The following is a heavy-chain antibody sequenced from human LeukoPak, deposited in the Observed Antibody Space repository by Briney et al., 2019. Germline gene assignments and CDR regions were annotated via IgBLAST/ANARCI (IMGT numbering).Heavy chain of an antibody. D-gene: IGHD2-2*01. Sequence: GESLKISCKGSGYSFTSYWIGWVRQMPGKGLEWMGIIYPGDSDTRYSPSFQGQVTISADKSISTAYLQWSSPKASDTAMYYCARGYCSSTSCYSFFDYWGQGTLVTVSS. CDR2: IYPGDSDT. CDR1: GYSFTSYW. V-gene: IGHV5-51*01. J-gene: IGHJ4*02. CDR3: ARGYCSSTSCYSFFDY.